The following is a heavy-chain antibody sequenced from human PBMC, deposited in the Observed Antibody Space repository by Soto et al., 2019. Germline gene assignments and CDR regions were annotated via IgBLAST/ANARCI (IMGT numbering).Heavy chain of an antibody. CDR1: GYSFTSYW. CDR2: IYPGDSDT. CDR3: ARPFDTSGWYDH. J-gene: IGHJ5*02. D-gene: IGHD6-19*01. V-gene: IGHV5-51*01. Sequence: PXESLKISCKGCGYSFTSYWIAWVRQMPGKGLECMGIIYPGDSDTRYSPSFEGQVTISADKSINTAYLQWSSLKASDSAMYYCARPFDTSGWYDHWGQGTLVTGSS.